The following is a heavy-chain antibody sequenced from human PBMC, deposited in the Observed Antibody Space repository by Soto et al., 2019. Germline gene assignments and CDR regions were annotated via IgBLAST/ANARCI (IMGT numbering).Heavy chain of an antibody. CDR1: GFTFSNAW. J-gene: IGHJ4*02. CDR3: TTDRIAAKAPNDY. V-gene: IGHV3-15*07. Sequence: PGGSLRLSCAASGFTFSNAWMNWVRQAPGNGLEWVGRIKSKTDGGTTDYAAPVKGRFTISRDDSKNTLYLQMNSLKTEDTAVYYCTTDRIAAKAPNDYWGQGTLVTVSS. CDR2: IKSKTDGGTT. D-gene: IGHD6-6*01.